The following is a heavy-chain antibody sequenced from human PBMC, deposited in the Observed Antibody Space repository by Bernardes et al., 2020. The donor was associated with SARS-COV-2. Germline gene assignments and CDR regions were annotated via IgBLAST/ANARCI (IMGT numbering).Heavy chain of an antibody. CDR2: ISGSGGGT. V-gene: IGHV3-23*01. J-gene: IGHJ4*02. CDR1: GFSFSSYA. Sequence: GWSLILSCAASGFSFSSYAMSWVRQAPGQGLEWVSAISGSGGGTYYADSVQGRFTISRDNSKNTLFLQMNSLRAEDTAVYYCAKETYSSLRVDYWGQGTLVTVSS. CDR3: AKETYSSLRVDY. D-gene: IGHD6-13*01.